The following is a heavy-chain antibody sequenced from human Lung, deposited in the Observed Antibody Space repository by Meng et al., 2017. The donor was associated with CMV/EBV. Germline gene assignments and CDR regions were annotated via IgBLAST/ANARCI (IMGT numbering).Heavy chain of an antibody. CDR2: IKQDATEA. Sequence: GGSXRLXXVASGFTLGHYWMSWVRRSPARGLEWVANIKQDATEARYADSTKGRFTISRDNTRRAVSLEMNSLRVEDSAVYYCARVLCDDSTCFNGLDFWGQGTPVTVSS. CDR3: ARVLCDDSTCFNGLDF. D-gene: IGHD2-2*01. CDR1: GFTLGHYW. J-gene: IGHJ4*02. V-gene: IGHV3-7*01.